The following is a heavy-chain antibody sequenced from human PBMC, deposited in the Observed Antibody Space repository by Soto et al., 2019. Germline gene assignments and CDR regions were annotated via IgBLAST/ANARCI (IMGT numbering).Heavy chain of an antibody. CDR2: ISGSGGST. D-gene: IGHD2-15*01. CDR1: GFTFGSYA. V-gene: IGHV3-23*01. J-gene: IGHJ6*03. CDR3: AKTPLLYYYYYMDV. Sequence: GGSLRLSCAASGFTFGSYAMSWVRQAPGKGLEWVSAISGSGGSTYYADSVKGRFTISRDNSKNTLYLQMNSLRAEDTAVYYCAKTPLLYYYYYMDVWGKGTTVTVSS.